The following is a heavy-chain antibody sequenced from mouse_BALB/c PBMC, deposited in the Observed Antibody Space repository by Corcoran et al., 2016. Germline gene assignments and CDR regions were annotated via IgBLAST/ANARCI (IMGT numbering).Heavy chain of an antibody. V-gene: IGHV8-8*01. CDR1: GFSLSTSGMG. Sequence: SLKESGPGRLKPAQTFSLTCFFSGFSLSTSGMGVGWIRQTSGKGLEWLAQIWWDDDKYYNPSLQSQLTISKNTSRNQVFLKITSVDTADTATYCCAGSITTAAMDYWGQGTSVTVSS. CDR3: AGSITTAAMDY. CDR2: IWWDDDK. D-gene: IGHD1-1*01. J-gene: IGHJ4*01.